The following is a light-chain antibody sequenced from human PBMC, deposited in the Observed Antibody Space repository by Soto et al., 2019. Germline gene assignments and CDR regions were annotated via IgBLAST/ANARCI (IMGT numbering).Light chain of an antibody. Sequence: QSALTQPPSASGSLGQSVTISCTGSSSDVGTYYFVSWYQQHPGKVPKLMIYEGTKRPSGVSDRFSGSKSGNTASMTISGLQAEDEANYYCCSYAGNNIFVFGTGTKLTVL. J-gene: IGLJ1*01. CDR1: SSDVGTYYF. CDR2: EGT. CDR3: CSYAGNNIFV. V-gene: IGLV2-23*01.